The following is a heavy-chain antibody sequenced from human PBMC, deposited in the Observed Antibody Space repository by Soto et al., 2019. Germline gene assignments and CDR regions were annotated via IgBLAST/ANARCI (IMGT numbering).Heavy chain of an antibody. CDR1: GFSLTTSGVG. Sequence: QITLNESGPTQVKPRQTLTLTCTFSGFSLTTSGVGVGWIRQSPGKAPEWLALIYWDDDKRYSPSLKSGLTITKDPSKNQVVLTMADLDPADTATYYCAHRVLRTVFGLVTTTAIYFDFWGQGTPVAVSS. J-gene: IGHJ4*02. D-gene: IGHD3-3*01. CDR3: AHRVLRTVFGLVTTTAIYFDF. V-gene: IGHV2-5*02. CDR2: IYWDDDK.